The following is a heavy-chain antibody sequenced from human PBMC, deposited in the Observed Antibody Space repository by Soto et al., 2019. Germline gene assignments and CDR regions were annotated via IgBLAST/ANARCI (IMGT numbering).Heavy chain of an antibody. Sequence: GGSLRLSCAASGFTFSSYAMSWVRQAPGKGLEWVSAISGSGGSTYYADSVKGRFTISRDNSKNTLYLQMNSLRAEDTAVYYCAKDVDYDYIWGSYRYQDYYYYMDVWGKGTTVTVSS. D-gene: IGHD3-16*02. CDR1: GFTFSSYA. V-gene: IGHV3-23*01. CDR2: ISGSGGST. J-gene: IGHJ6*03. CDR3: AKDVDYDYIWGSYRYQDYYYYMDV.